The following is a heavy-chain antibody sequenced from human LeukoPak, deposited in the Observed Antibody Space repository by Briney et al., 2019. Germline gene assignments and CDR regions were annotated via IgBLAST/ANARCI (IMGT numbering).Heavy chain of an antibody. J-gene: IGHJ4*02. CDR3: TSKIEYYDILTGYYGGSALDY. CDR1: GFTFGDYA. Sequence: GGSLRLSCTASGFTFGDYAMSWVRQAPGKGLEWVGFIRNKAYGGTTEYAASVKGRFTISRDDSKSIAYLQMNSLKTEDTAVYYCTSKIEYYDILTGYYGGSALDYWGQGTLVTVSS. D-gene: IGHD3-9*01. V-gene: IGHV3-49*04. CDR2: IRNKAYGGTT.